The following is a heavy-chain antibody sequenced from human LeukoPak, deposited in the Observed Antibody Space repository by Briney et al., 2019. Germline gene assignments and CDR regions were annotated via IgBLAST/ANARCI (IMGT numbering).Heavy chain of an antibody. D-gene: IGHD2-2*01. Sequence: GGSLRLSCAASGFTFDSYAMTWVRQAPGKGLEWVSYISSPGSSTFYADSVKGRFTISRDNSKNTLYLQMNSLRAEDTAVYYGANRGIHTSAYYFDSWGQGTLISVSS. CDR1: GFTFDSYA. CDR3: ANRGIHTSAYYFDS. V-gene: IGHV3-23*01. J-gene: IGHJ4*02. CDR2: ISSPGSST.